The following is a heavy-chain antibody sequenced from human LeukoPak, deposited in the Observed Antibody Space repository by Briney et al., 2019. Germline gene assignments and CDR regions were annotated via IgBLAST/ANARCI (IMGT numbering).Heavy chain of an antibody. D-gene: IGHD4-23*01. CDR2: ISGSGGST. Sequence: GGSLRLSCAASGFTFSNYAMSWVRQAPGKGLEWVSAISGSGGSTDYADSVKGRFTIPRDNSKNTLFLQMNSLRAEDTAVYYCANRGGNPKGSFDYWGQGTLVTVSS. V-gene: IGHV3-23*01. CDR3: ANRGGNPKGSFDY. CDR1: GFTFSNYA. J-gene: IGHJ4*02.